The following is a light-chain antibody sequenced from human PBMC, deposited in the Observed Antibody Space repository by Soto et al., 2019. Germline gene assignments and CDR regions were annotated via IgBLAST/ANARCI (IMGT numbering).Light chain of an antibody. CDR2: GAS. Sequence: EIVLTQSPGTLSLSPGERGTLSCRASQSVSSSLAWYQQKPGQAPRLLVYGASSRATGIPDRFSGSGSGTEFTLTISSLQPDDFATYYCQQYNSYSPTWTFGQGTKVDIK. CDR3: QQYNSYSPTWT. V-gene: IGKV3-20*01. CDR1: QSVSSS. J-gene: IGKJ1*01.